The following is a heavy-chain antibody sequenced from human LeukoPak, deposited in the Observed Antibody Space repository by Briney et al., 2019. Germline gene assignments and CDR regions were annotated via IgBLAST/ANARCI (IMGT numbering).Heavy chain of an antibody. D-gene: IGHD2-21*02. Sequence: SVTVSCKASGGTFSSYAISWVRQAPGQGLEWMGRIIPILGIANYAQKFQGRVTITADKSTSTAYMELSSLRSEDTAVYYCARLYCGGDCYLAEYFQHWGQGTLVTVSS. V-gene: IGHV1-69*04. J-gene: IGHJ1*01. CDR2: IIPILGIA. CDR3: ARLYCGGDCYLAEYFQH. CDR1: GGTFSSYA.